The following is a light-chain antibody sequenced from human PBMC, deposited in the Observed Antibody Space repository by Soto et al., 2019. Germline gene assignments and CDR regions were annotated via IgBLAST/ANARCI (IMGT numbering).Light chain of an antibody. CDR2: AAS. Sequence: DIQMTQAPSSLSASVGDRVTITCRASQSSSNYLNWYQQKPGKAPKLLIYAASSLQSGVPSRFSGSGSGTDFTLTISSLQPEDFATYYCQQSYSTPWTFGQVTKVEIK. J-gene: IGKJ1*01. V-gene: IGKV1-39*01. CDR1: QSSSNY. CDR3: QQSYSTPWT.